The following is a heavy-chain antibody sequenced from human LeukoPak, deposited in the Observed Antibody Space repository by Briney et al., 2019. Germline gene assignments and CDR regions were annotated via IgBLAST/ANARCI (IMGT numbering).Heavy chain of an antibody. J-gene: IGHJ4*02. CDR1: GFTFDDYA. D-gene: IGHD3-22*01. CDR2: ISWNSGSI. V-gene: IGHV3-9*01. CDR3: AKDEYYYDSSGYSRFGTFDY. Sequence: PGGSLRLSCAASGFTFDDYAMHWVRQAPGKGLEWVSGISWNSGSIVYADSVKGRFTISRDNAKNSLYLQMNSLRAEDTALYYCAKDEYYYDSSGYSRFGTFDYWGQGTLVTVSS.